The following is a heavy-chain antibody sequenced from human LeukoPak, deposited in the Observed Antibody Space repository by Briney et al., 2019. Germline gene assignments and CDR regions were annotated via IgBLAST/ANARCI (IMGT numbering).Heavy chain of an antibody. CDR3: ARDRAAPTWFFDL. CDR1: GFTFSNYW. J-gene: IGHJ2*01. CDR2: ISADSNTI. Sequence: GGSLRLSCAASGFTFSNYWMSWVRQAPGEGLEWLSYISADSNTIYYADSVKGRFTISRDNAKTSLYLQMNTLRDEDTAVYYCARDRAAPTWFFDLWGRGTLVLVSS. D-gene: IGHD2-15*01. V-gene: IGHV3-48*02.